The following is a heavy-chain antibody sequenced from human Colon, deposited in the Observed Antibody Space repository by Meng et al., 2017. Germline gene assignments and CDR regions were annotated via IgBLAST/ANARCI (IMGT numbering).Heavy chain of an antibody. CDR1: GDSASCNSAA. V-gene: IGHV6-1*01. CDR2: TYYRSEWYN. J-gene: IGHJ4*02. Sequence: SQTPSLTRAISGDSASCNSAAWNWIRQSPSRGLEWLGRTYYRSEWYNDDAVSVKSRITSNPDTAKNQFSLQLNSVSHEDTAVYYCARVKAVAGTPFDYWGQGTLVTVSS. CDR3: ARVKAVAGTPFDY. D-gene: IGHD6-19*01.